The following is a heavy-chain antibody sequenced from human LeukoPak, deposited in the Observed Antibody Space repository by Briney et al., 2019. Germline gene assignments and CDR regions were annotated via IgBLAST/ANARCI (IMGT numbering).Heavy chain of an antibody. D-gene: IGHD1-26*01. Sequence: KPSETLSLTCAVYGGSFSGYYWSWIRQPPGKGLEWIGEINHSGSTNYNPSLKSRVTISVDTSKNQFSLKLSSVTAADTAVYYCARVTPYPYSGSYYRPGRTYYFDYWGQGTLVTVSS. CDR1: GGSFSGYY. CDR2: INHSGST. V-gene: IGHV4-34*01. CDR3: ARVTPYPYSGSYYRPGRTYYFDY. J-gene: IGHJ4*02.